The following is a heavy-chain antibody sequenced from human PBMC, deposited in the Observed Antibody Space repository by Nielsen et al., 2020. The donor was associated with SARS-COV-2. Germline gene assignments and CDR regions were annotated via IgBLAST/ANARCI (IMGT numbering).Heavy chain of an antibody. V-gene: IGHV1-18*04. CDR3: ARDLSSGWPNY. CDR2: ISPYTHNT. D-gene: IGHD6-19*01. J-gene: IGHJ4*02. CDR1: GYTFTSYG. Sequence: ASVKVSCKASGYTFTSYGINWVRQAPGQGLEWMGWISPYTHNTHYADNLQGRVTLTTETSTKTAYMELSDLRSDDTAIYYCARDLSSGWPNYWGQGTLVTVSS.